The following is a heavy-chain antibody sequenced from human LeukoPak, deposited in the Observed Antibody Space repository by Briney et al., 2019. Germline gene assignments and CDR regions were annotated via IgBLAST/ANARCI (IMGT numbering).Heavy chain of an antibody. Sequence: ASVKVSCKASGYSFIDYYIHWVRQAPGQGLEWMGWINPNGAGTNYAQEFQDRVSMTRDTSFSTAYMELSGLRSDDSAVYYCARQDGYNWNENLDYWGQGTLVTVSS. J-gene: IGHJ4*02. CDR2: INPNGAGT. CDR3: ARQDGYNWNENLDY. V-gene: IGHV1-2*02. D-gene: IGHD5-24*01. CDR1: GYSFIDYY.